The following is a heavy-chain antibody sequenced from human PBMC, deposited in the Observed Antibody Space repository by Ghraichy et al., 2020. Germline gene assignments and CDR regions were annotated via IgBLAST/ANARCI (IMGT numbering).Heavy chain of an antibody. CDR2: ISGSGGST. J-gene: IGHJ2*01. D-gene: IGHD2-21*02. V-gene: IGHV3-23*01. CDR1: GFTFSSYA. CDR3: AKTERCGGDCYQSYWYFDL. Sequence: GESLNISCAASGFTFSSYAMSWVRQAPGKGLEWVSAISGSGGSTYYADSVKGRFTISRDNSKNTLYLQMNSLRAEDTAVYYCAKTERCGGDCYQSYWYFDLWGRGPLLTVSS.